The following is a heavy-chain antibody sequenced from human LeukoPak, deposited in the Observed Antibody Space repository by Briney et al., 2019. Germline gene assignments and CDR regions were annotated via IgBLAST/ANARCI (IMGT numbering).Heavy chain of an antibody. CDR2: MSGSGVTT. CDR1: GFTFSSYA. V-gene: IGHV3-23*01. Sequence: PGGSLRLSCAASGFTFSSYAMSWVRQAPGKGLEWVSSMSGSGVTTYYADSVKGRFTISRDNSKNTLYLQMHSLRAEDTAVYYCAKFPKWNYFDYWGQGTLVTVSS. CDR3: AKFPKWNYFDY. D-gene: IGHD1-26*01. J-gene: IGHJ4*02.